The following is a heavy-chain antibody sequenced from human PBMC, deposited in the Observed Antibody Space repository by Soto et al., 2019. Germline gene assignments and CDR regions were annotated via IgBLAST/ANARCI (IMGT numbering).Heavy chain of an antibody. CDR2: IDPSDSYT. CDR3: ARHPRASDYYYGMDV. J-gene: IGHJ6*02. D-gene: IGHD3-3*01. V-gene: IGHV5-10-1*01. Sequence: PGESLKISCKGSGYSFTSYWISWVRQMPGKGLEWMGRIDPSDSYTNYSPSFQGHVTISADKSISTAYLQWSSLKASDTAMYYCARHPRASDYYYGMDVWGQGTTVTVSS. CDR1: GYSFTSYW.